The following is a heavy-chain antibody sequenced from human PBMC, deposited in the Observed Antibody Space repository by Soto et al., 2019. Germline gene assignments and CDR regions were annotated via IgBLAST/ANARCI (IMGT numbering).Heavy chain of an antibody. CDR3: ARGPDFGGDCYSSSFYFYYYTMDV. J-gene: IGHJ6*02. V-gene: IGHV1-46*01. CDR2: INPSGGST. CDR1: GYTFTSYY. D-gene: IGHD2-21*02. Sequence: ASVKVSCKASGYTFTSYYMYWVRQAPGQGLEWMGIINPSGGSTSYAQKFQGRVTLTRDTSTSTVYMELSSLRSEDTAVYYCARGPDFGGDCYSSSFYFYYYTMDVWGQGTTVTVSS.